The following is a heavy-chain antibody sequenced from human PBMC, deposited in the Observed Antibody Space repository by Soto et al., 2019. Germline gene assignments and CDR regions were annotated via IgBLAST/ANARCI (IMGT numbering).Heavy chain of an antibody. J-gene: IGHJ4*02. D-gene: IGHD5-12*01. V-gene: IGHV4-31*03. CDR2: LYYSGST. CDR1: GGSISSGSHY. Sequence: QVPLQASGPGLVKPSQTLSLTCTVSGGSISSGSHYWTWIRQHPGKGLEWVGYLYYSGSTSYNPSLKSRVAISLDTSKNQFSLKLTAVTAADTAVYYCARGLLATTYYDYWGQGTLVSVSS. CDR3: ARGLLATTYYDY.